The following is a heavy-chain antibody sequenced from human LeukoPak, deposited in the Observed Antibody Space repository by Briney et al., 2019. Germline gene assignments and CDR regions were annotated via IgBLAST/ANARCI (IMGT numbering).Heavy chain of an antibody. CDR2: IYTSGST. J-gene: IGHJ3*02. CDR3: ARGGNTMVRGVKPYAFDI. V-gene: IGHV4-61*02. CDR1: GGSISSGSYY. D-gene: IGHD3-10*01. Sequence: SQTLSLTCTVSGGSISSGSYYWSWIRQPAGKGLEWIGRIYTSGSTNYNPSLKSRVTISVDTSKNQFSLKLSSVTAADTAVYYCARGGNTMVRGVKPYAFDIWGQGTMVTVSS.